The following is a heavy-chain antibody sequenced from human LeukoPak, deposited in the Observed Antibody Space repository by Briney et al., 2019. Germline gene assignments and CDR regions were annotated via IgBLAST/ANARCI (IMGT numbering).Heavy chain of an antibody. J-gene: IGHJ6*04. CDR3: AELGITMIGGV. D-gene: IGHD3-10*02. V-gene: IGHV3-11*04. CDR2: ISSISSTM. CDR1: KFTFSDYY. Sequence: GGSLRLSCAASKFTFSDYYMSWIRQAPGKGLEWVSYISSISSTMYYADSVKGRFTISRDNAKNSLYLQMNSLRAEDTAVYYCAELGITMIGGVWGKGTTVTISS.